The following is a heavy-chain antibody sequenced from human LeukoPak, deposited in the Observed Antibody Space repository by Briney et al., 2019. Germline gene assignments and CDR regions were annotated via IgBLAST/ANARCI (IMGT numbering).Heavy chain of an antibody. Sequence: GGSLRLSCTASGFTFGDYAMSWFRQAPGKGLERVGFIRSKAYGGTTEYAASVKGRFTISRDDSKSIAYLQMNSLKTEDTAVYYCAKGGEDSSGYYYGNHDAFDIWGQGTMVTVSS. CDR2: IRSKAYGGTT. J-gene: IGHJ3*02. CDR1: GFTFGDYA. CDR3: AKGGEDSSGYYYGNHDAFDI. V-gene: IGHV3-49*03. D-gene: IGHD3-22*01.